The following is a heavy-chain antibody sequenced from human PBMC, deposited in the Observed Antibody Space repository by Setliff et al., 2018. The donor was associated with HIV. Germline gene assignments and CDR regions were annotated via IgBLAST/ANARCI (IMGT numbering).Heavy chain of an antibody. V-gene: IGHV4-59*08. Sequence: LSLTCTVSGGSISFYHWSWIRQSPGKGLEWIGYIYYSGSTSYNPSLKSRLTMSVDTSKNQFSPKLSSVTAADTAVYYCAGPGGALGTWGQGILVTV. D-gene: IGHD1-26*01. CDR1: GGSISFYH. CDR2: IYYSGST. J-gene: IGHJ5*02. CDR3: AGPGGALGT.